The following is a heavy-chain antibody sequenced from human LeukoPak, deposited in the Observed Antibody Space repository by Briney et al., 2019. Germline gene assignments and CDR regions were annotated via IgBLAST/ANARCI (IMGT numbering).Heavy chain of an antibody. CDR3: AKDSRSSGYYGSPFFDH. J-gene: IGHJ4*02. CDR2: IYYSGST. D-gene: IGHD3-22*01. CDR1: GGSISSYY. V-gene: IGHV4-59*01. Sequence: PSETLSLTCTVSGGSISSYYWSWIRQPPGKGLEWIGYIYYSGSTNYNPSLKSRVTISVDTSKNQFSLKLSSVTAADTAVYYCAKDSRSSGYYGSPFFDHWGQGTLVTVSS.